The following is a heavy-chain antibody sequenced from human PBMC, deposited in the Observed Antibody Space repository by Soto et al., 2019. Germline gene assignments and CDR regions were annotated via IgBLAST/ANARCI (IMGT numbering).Heavy chain of an antibody. Sequence: WIRQVPGKGLEWVANINQDGTEKYYLASVKGRFTISRDNAKDSLDLQMNALSADDTAVYYCAKAPDGSGREYYCDYWGQGTLVTVSS. V-gene: IGHV3-7*01. J-gene: IGHJ4*02. CDR2: INQDGTEK. D-gene: IGHD3-10*01. CDR3: AKAPDGSGREYYCDY.